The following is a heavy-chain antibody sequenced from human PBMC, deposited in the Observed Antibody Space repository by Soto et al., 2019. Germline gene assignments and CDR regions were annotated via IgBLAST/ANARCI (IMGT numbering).Heavy chain of an antibody. CDR1: GGSISSGGYY. Sequence: TLSLTCTVSGGSISSGGYYWSWIRQHPGKGLEWIGYIYYSGSTYYNPSLKSRVTISVDTSKNQFSLKLSSVTAADTAVYYCASEDFWSGYYSSGLVHWGQGTLVTVSS. D-gene: IGHD3-3*01. CDR3: ASEDFWSGYYSSGLVH. J-gene: IGHJ4*02. CDR2: IYYSGST. V-gene: IGHV4-31*03.